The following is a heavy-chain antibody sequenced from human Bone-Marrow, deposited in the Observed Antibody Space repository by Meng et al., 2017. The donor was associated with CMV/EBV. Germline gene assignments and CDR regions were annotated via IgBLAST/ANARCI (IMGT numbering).Heavy chain of an antibody. V-gene: IGHV4-34*01. D-gene: IGHD3-3*01. CDR1: GASFAVFY. J-gene: IGHJ4*02. Sequence: WAVSGASFAVFYWSWLRQPPGKGLEWIGEINHSGSTNYNPSLKSRVTISVDTSKNQFSLKLSSVTAADTAVYYWARGHPHYDFWSGYYYWGLFDYWGQGTLVTVSS. CDR2: INHSGST. CDR3: ARGHPHYDFWSGYYYWGLFDY.